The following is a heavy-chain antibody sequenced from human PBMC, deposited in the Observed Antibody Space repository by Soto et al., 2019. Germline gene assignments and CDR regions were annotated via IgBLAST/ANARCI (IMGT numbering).Heavy chain of an antibody. CDR3: TQIYGSGSWGWYFHS. CDR1: GFSLTTTGVG. V-gene: IGHV2-5*02. D-gene: IGHD1-26*01. J-gene: IGHJ4*02. Sequence: QITLRESGPSLVKPTETLTLTCTFSGFSLTTTGVGVGWIRQPPGKALEWLAVVFWDDGERYSPSLKSRVTIAQDPSKNQVVLTMTNMDPVDTATYYCTQIYGSGSWGWYFHSWGQGTLVTVSS. CDR2: VFWDDGE.